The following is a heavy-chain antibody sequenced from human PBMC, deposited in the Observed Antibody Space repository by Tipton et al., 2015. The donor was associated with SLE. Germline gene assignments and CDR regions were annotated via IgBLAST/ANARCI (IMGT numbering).Heavy chain of an antibody. D-gene: IGHD6-13*01. V-gene: IGHV3-30*19. CDR3: ASAFDSSSPFDY. J-gene: IGHJ4*02. CDR2: IWSDGSNK. CDR1: GFTFSSYG. Sequence: SLRLSCAASGFTFSSYGMHWVRQAPGKGLEWVAVIWSDGSNKYYADSVKGRFTISRDNSKNTLYLQMNSLRAEDTAVYYCASAFDSSSPFDYWGQGTLVTVSS.